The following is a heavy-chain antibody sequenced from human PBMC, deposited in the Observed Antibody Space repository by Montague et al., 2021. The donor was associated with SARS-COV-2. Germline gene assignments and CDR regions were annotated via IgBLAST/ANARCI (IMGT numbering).Heavy chain of an antibody. CDR2: XYYSGST. J-gene: IGHJ4*02. CDR3: ARAFPRWLQFDPYFDY. CDR1: GFSLTTSGVG. V-gene: IGHV4-61*08. D-gene: IGHD5-24*01. Sequence: LVKPTQTLTLTCTFSGFSLTTSGVGVGWIRQPPGKGLEWIGYXYYSGSTNYNPSLKSRVTISVDTSKNQFSLKLSSVTAADTAVYYCARAFPRWLQFDPYFDYWGQGTLVTVSS.